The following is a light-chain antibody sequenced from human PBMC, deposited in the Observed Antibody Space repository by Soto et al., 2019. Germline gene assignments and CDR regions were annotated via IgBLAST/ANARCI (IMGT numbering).Light chain of an antibody. CDR1: SSNIGAGYD. CDR2: GNT. Sequence: QCLLTQPPSVSGAPGRMVTISCPGSSSNIGAGYDVHWYLQLPGTAPKLLIYGNTNRPSGVPDRFSGSKSGSSASLAITGLQAEDEADYYCQSHDSSLHASVFGTGTKVTVL. CDR3: QSHDSSLHASV. V-gene: IGLV1-40*01. J-gene: IGLJ1*01.